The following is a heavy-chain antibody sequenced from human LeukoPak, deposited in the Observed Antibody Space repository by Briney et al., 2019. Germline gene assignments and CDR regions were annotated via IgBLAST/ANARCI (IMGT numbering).Heavy chain of an antibody. CDR1: GDSVSSNSAA. D-gene: IGHD6-19*01. J-gene: IGHJ4*02. Sequence: SQTLSLTCAISGDSVSSNSAAWNWIRQSPSRGLEWLGRTYYRSKWYNDYAVSVKSRITINPDTSKNQFSLQLNSVTPEDTAVYYCARENLSQWLVPVYFDYWGQGTLVTVSS. V-gene: IGHV6-1*01. CDR2: TYYRSKWYN. CDR3: ARENLSQWLVPVYFDY.